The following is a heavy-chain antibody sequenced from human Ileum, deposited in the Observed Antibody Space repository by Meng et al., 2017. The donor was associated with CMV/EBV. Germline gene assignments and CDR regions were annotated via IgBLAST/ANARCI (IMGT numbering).Heavy chain of an antibody. CDR2: VGTSSSVT. CDR1: GFSFNSYG. J-gene: IGHJ4*02. D-gene: IGHD4-17*01. V-gene: IGHV3-21*01. CDR3: VRGTYGDYEN. Sequence: SCVGAGFSFNSYGMEWVRQARGKGLEWVSSVGTSSSVTRYADSVKGRFTISRDNAKNSLFLQMNSLRVEDTAVYYCVRGTYGDYENWGQGTLVTSPQ.